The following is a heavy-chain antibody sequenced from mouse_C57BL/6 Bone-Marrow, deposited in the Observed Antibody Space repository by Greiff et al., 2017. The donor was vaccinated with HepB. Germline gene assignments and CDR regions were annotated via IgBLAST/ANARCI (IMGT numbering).Heavy chain of an antibody. V-gene: IGHV5-4*01. Sequence: EVQLVESGGGLVKPGGSLKLSCAASGFTFSSYAMSWVRQTPEKRLEWVATISDGGSYTYYPDNVKGQFTISRDNAKNNLYLQMSHLKSEDTAMYYCARDYDYPYDYAMDYWGQGTSVTVSS. J-gene: IGHJ4*01. D-gene: IGHD2-4*01. CDR2: ISDGGSYT. CDR3: ARDYDYPYDYAMDY. CDR1: GFTFSSYA.